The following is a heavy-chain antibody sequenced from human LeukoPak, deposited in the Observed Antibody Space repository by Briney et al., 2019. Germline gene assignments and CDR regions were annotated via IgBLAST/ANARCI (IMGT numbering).Heavy chain of an antibody. J-gene: IGHJ4*02. V-gene: IGHV1-58*02. CDR1: GFTFTSSA. CDR3: AADRRGSYYYFDY. CDR2: IVVGSGNT. Sequence: SVKVSCKASGFTFTSSAMQWVRQARGQRLEWIGWIVVGSGNTNYAQKFQERVTITRDMSTSTAYMELSSLRSEDTAVYYCAADRRGSYYYFDYWGQGTLVTVSS. D-gene: IGHD1-26*01.